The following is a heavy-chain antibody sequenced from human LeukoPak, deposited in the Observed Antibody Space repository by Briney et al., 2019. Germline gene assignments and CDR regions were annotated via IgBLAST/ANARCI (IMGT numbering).Heavy chain of an antibody. CDR2: INHSGST. Sequence: SETLSLTCAVYGGSFSGYYWSWIRQPPGKGLEWIGEINHSGSTNYNPSLKSRVTISVDTSKNQFSLKLSSVTAADTAVYYCARRRAGDCCDYWGQGTLVTVSS. V-gene: IGHV4-34*01. D-gene: IGHD2-21*02. CDR1: GGSFSGYY. J-gene: IGHJ4*02. CDR3: ARRRAGDCCDY.